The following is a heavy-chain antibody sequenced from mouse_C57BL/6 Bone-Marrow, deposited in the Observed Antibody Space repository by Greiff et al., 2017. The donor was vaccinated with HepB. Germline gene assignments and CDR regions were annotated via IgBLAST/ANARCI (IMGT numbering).Heavy chain of an antibody. CDR1: GYSITSGYY. J-gene: IGHJ2*01. CDR2: ISYDGSN. CDR3: ARGIYYYGSSPYYFDY. V-gene: IGHV3-6*01. Sequence: EESGPGLVKPSQSLSLTCSVTGYSITSGYYWNWIRQFPGNKLEWMGYISYDGSNNYNPSLKNRISITRDTSKNQFFLKLNSVTTEDTATYYCARGIYYYGSSPYYFDYWGQGTTLTVSS. D-gene: IGHD1-1*01.